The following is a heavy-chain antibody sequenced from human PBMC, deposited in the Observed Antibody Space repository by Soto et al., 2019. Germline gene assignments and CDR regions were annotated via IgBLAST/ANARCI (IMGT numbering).Heavy chain of an antibody. V-gene: IGHV4-59*01. D-gene: IGHD2-15*01. CDR3: ARVVVVAATPGYYGVDV. Sequence: PSETLSLTCTVSGGSISSYYWSWIRQPPGKGLEWIGYIYYSGSTNYNPSLKSRVTISVDTSKNQFSLKLSSVTAADTAVYYCARVVVVAATPGYYGVDVWGQGTTVTVSS. J-gene: IGHJ6*02. CDR2: IYYSGST. CDR1: GGSISSYY.